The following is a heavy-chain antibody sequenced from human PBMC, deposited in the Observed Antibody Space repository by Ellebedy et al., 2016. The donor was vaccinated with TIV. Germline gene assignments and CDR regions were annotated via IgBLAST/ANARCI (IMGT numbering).Heavy chain of an antibody. CDR2: IYYSGSS. CDR3: ARWFGELLYVRWFDP. J-gene: IGHJ5*02. CDR1: GDSISRSSYY. V-gene: IGHV4-39*01. D-gene: IGHD3-10*01. Sequence: SETLSLTCIVSGDSISRSSYYWGWIRQPPGKGLEWIGSIYYSGSSDYNPSLKSRVTISADTSRNQISLRLSSVTAADTAVYYCARWFGELLYVRWFDPWGQGTLVTVSS.